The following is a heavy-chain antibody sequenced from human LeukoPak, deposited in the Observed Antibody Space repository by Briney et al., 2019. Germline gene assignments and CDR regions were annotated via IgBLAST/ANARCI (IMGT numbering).Heavy chain of an antibody. V-gene: IGHV1-69*04. CDR2: IIPILGIA. CDR3: ARDLYCSGGSCYPPSFDY. CDR1: GGTFSSYA. D-gene: IGHD2-15*01. J-gene: IGHJ4*02. Sequence: GSLVKVSCKASGGTFSSYAISWVRQAPGQGLEWMGRIIPILGIANYAQKFQGRVTITADKSTSTAYMELSSLRSEDTAVYYCARDLYCSGGSCYPPSFDYWGQGTLVTVSS.